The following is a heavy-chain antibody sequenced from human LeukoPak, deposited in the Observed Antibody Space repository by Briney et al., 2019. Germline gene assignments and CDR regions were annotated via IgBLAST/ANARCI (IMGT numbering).Heavy chain of an antibody. CDR2: ISAYNGNT. D-gene: IGHD2-2*01. CDR3: ARDSKEYCSSTCCYGYNWFDP. CDR1: GYTFTSYG. V-gene: IGHV1-18*04. Sequence: ASVKVSCKASGYTFTSYGISWVRQAPGQGLEWMGWISAYNGNTNYAQKLQGRVTMTTDTSTSTAYMELRSLRSDDTAVYYCARDSKEYCSSTCCYGYNWFDPWGQGTLVTVSS. J-gene: IGHJ5*02.